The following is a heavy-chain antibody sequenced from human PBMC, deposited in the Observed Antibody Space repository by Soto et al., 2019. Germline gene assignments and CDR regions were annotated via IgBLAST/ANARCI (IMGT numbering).Heavy chain of an antibody. CDR2: ISASGGRT. CDR3: AKDWDLLRAFDL. V-gene: IGHV3-23*01. Sequence: AGGSLRLSCAASGFTFSSDAMSWVRQAPGGGLEWVSGISASGGRTYYADSVKGRFTISRDNSKNTMYLQMNSLRVEDTAVYKCAKDWDLLRAFDLWGQGTMVTVSS. D-gene: IGHD1-26*01. CDR1: GFTFSSDA. J-gene: IGHJ3*01.